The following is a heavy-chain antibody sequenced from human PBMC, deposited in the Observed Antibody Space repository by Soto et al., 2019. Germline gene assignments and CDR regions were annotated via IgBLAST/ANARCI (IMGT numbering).Heavy chain of an antibody. CDR1: GGSISSYY. V-gene: IGHV4-59*01. Sequence: SETLSLTCTVSGGSISSYYWSWIRQPPGKGLEWIGYIYYSGSTNYNPSLKSRVTISVDTSKNQFSLKLSSVTAADTAVYYCARDAPQSGTSGFGWLDPWGQGTLVTVSS. J-gene: IGHJ5*02. CDR3: ARDAPQSGTSGFGWLDP. D-gene: IGHD1-7*01. CDR2: IYYSGST.